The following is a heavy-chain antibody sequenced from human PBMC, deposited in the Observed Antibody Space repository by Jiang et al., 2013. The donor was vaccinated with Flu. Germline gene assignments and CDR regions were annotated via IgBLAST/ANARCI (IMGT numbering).Heavy chain of an antibody. D-gene: IGHD6-13*01. CDR3: ARVVAAAGTDWFDP. CDR2: IYYSGST. Sequence: SLTCTVSGGSISSGGYYWSWIRQHPGKGLEWIGYIYYSGSTYYNPSLKSLVTISVDTSKNQFSLKLSSVTAADTAVYYCARVVAAAGTDWFDPWGQGTLVTVSS. J-gene: IGHJ5*02. CDR1: GGSISSGGYY. V-gene: IGHV4-31*01.